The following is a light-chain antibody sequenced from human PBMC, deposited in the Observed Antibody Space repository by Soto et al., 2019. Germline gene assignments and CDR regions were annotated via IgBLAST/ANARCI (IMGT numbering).Light chain of an antibody. CDR1: QGMSSY. CDR3: QQLDSYPHT. J-gene: IGKJ2*01. CDR2: TAS. V-gene: IGKV1-9*01. Sequence: DIHLTQSPSFLSASVGDRVTITCRASQGMSSYLAWYQQEPGKAPKLLIYTASTLQSGVPSRFSGSGSGTEFTLTISSLQPEDFATYYCQQLDSYPHTFGQGTKLEI.